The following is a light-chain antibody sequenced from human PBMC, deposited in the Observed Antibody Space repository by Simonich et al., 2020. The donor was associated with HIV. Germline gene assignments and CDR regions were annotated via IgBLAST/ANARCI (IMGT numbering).Light chain of an antibody. Sequence: DIVMTQSPNSLSVSLGERATINYKSSLIVLYSSNNKNYFAWFQQKPGQPPKLLIYWASTRESGVPDRVSGSGSGTDFTLTISSLQAEDVAVYYCQQYYSTPPTFGQGTKVKIK. CDR1: LIVLYSSNNKNY. CDR2: WAS. V-gene: IGKV4-1*01. CDR3: QQYYSTPPT. J-gene: IGKJ1*01.